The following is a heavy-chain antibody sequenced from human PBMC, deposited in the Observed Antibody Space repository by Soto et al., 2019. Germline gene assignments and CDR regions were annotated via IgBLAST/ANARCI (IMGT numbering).Heavy chain of an antibody. CDR1: GGSFRGYF. CDR3: ARGLAYDRQITEAEPFDH. CDR2: INPSGGT. J-gene: IGHJ4*02. V-gene: IGHV4-34*01. D-gene: IGHD5-12*01. Sequence: QVQLQQWGAGMLKPSETLSLTCAVSGGSFRGYFWSWIRQPPEKGLEWIGEINPSGGTNYNPSLKSRVTISLDTPRNQFSLRLSSVTAADTAVYFCARGLAYDRQITEAEPFDHWGQGALVTVSS.